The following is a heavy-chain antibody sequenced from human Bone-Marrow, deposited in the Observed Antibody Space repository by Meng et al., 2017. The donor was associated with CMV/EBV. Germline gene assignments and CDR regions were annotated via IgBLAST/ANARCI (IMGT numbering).Heavy chain of an antibody. CDR3: ARDPAVAGTPKPPTGPPYYYYYGMDV. V-gene: IGHV3-15*01. D-gene: IGHD6-19*01. CDR1: GFTFSNAW. CDR2: IKSKTDGGTT. J-gene: IGHJ6*02. Sequence: GESLKISCAASGFTFSNAWMSWVRQAPGKGLEWVGRIKSKTDGGTTDYAAPVKGRFTISRDDSKNTLYLQMNSLRAGDTAVYYCARDPAVAGTPKPPTGPPYYYYYGMDVWGQGTTVTVSS.